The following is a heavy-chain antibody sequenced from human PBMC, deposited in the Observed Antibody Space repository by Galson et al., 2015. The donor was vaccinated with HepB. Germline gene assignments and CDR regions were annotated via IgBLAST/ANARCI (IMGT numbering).Heavy chain of an antibody. J-gene: IGHJ4*01. V-gene: IGHV5-10-1*01. Sequence: QSGAEVKKPGESLRISCKDSGYSFTSFWISWVRQMPGKGLEWIGRIDPSDSYTDYSPSVQGHVTTSADNSISTAYLQWSSLRASDTAIYYCAAQYRGWPPLQPFWGQGTLVTVSS. D-gene: IGHD5-12*01. CDR3: AAQYRGWPPLQPF. CDR1: GYSFTSFW. CDR2: IDPSDSYT.